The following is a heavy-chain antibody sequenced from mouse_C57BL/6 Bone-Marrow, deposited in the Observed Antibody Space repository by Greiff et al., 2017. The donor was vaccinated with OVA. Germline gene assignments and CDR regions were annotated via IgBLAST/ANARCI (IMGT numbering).Heavy chain of an antibody. D-gene: IGHD1-1*01. CDR3: ARGGGSLDY. Sequence: QVQLQQPGAELVKPGASVKLSCKASGYTFTSYWMQWVKQRPGQGLEWIGEIDPSDSYTNYNQKFKGKATLTVDTSSSTAYMQLSSLTSEDSAVDYCARGGGSLDYWGQGTTLTVSS. CDR2: IDPSDSYT. V-gene: IGHV1-50*01. CDR1: GYTFTSYW. J-gene: IGHJ2*01.